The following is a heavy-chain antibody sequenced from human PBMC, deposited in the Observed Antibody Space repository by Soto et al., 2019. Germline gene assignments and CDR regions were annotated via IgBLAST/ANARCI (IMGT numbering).Heavy chain of an antibody. Sequence: KPSETLSLTCTVYGASMSDYHGSWIRQSPGKGLEHIGYLHSSGFAEYNPSLKSRVTISMDTSRNQFSLKLRFETAADTAIYYCARSGHTFVGAVWGQGVLVTVSS. CDR1: GASMSDYH. V-gene: IGHV4-59*01. CDR2: LHSSGFA. J-gene: IGHJ4*02. CDR3: ARSGHTFVGAV. D-gene: IGHD1-26*01.